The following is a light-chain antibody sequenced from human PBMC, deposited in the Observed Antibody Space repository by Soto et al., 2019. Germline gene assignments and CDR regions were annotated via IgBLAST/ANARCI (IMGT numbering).Light chain of an antibody. Sequence: DIQLTQSPSFLSASVGDRVTITCRASQDVSRYLAWYQQKPGKAPNLLIYAASTLRSGVPSRFSGSGSETEFTLTISSLKPEEFATYYCQQLNSYVFAFGPGTKVDIK. CDR2: AAS. V-gene: IGKV1-9*01. J-gene: IGKJ3*01. CDR3: QQLNSYVFA. CDR1: QDVSRY.